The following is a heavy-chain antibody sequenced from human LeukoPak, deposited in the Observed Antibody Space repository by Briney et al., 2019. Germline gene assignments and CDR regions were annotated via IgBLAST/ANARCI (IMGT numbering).Heavy chain of an antibody. CDR2: ISGSGGST. CDR3: AKLGSYYDFWSGPGGAFDI. CDR1: GFTFSSFA. V-gene: IGHV3-23*01. D-gene: IGHD3-3*01. J-gene: IGHJ3*02. Sequence: GGSLRLSCAASGFTFSSFAMSWVRQAPGKGLEWVSAISGSGGSTYYADSVKGRFTISRDNSKNTLYLQMNSLRAEDTAVYYCAKLGSYYDFWSGPGGAFDIWGQGTMVTVSS.